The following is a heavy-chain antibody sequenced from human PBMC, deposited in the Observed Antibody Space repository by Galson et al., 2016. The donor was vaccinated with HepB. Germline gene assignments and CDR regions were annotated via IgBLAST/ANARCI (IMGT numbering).Heavy chain of an antibody. V-gene: IGHV3-23*01. CDR2: ISGSGGST. CDR3: ASNCLHQGPMGLPPGTLLQEHL. CDR1: GFTFSSYA. D-gene: IGHD2-21*01. Sequence: SLRLSCAASGFTFSSYAMSWVRQAPGKGLEWVSVISGSGGSTYYADSVKGRFTISRDNSKNTLYLQMNSLRAEDAAVYYCASNCLHQGPMGLPPGTLLQEHLWG. J-gene: IGHJ6*01.